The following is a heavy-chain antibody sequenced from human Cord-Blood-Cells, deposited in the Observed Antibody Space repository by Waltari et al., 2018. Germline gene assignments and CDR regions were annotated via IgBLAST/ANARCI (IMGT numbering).Heavy chain of an antibody. V-gene: IGHV2-5*02. CDR3: AHRGIAARPGDAFDI. Sequence: QITLKEAGPTLVKPTQTLTLTCTFSGFSLRTSGVGVGCIRQPPGKALEWLALIYWDDDKRYSPSLKSRLTITKDTSKNQVVLTMTNMDPVDTATYYCAHRGIAARPGDAFDIWGQGTMVTVSS. D-gene: IGHD6-6*01. CDR2: IYWDDDK. J-gene: IGHJ3*02. CDR1: GFSLRTSGVG.